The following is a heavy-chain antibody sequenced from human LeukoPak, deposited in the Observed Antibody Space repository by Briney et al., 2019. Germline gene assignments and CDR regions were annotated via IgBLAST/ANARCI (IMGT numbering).Heavy chain of an antibody. CDR1: GGSISSGGHY. Sequence: SETLSLTCTVSGGSISSGGHYWGWIRQHPGKGREWIGYIYYSGTTYYNPALECRITMSVDTSKSPFSLKLSSVTAADTAVYYCARLVGSGYYGWYFDYWGQGTLVTVSS. V-gene: IGHV4-31*03. D-gene: IGHD3-3*01. J-gene: IGHJ4*02. CDR3: ARLVGSGYYGWYFDY. CDR2: IYYSGTT.